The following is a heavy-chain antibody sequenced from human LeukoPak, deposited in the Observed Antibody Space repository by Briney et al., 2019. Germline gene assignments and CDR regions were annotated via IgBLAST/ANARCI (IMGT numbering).Heavy chain of an antibody. J-gene: IGHJ4*02. CDR1: AGSISSYY. Sequence: SETLSLTCTVSAGSISSYYWSWIRQPPGKGLEWIGYIYFSGSTNSNPSLKSRVTISVDTSKNQFSLKLSSVTAADTAVHYCARRARANRAYYFDYWGQGTLVTVSS. CDR3: ARRARANRAYYFDY. V-gene: IGHV4-59*01. CDR2: IYFSGST.